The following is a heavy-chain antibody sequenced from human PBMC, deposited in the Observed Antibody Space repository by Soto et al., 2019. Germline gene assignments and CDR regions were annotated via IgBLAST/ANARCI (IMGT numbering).Heavy chain of an antibody. CDR1: GGSFSGYY. J-gene: IGHJ5*02. V-gene: IGHV4-34*01. Sequence: SETLSLTCAVYGGSFSGYYWSWIRQPPGKGLEWIGEINHSGSTNYNPSLKSRVTISVDTSKNQFSLKLSSVTAADTAVYYCARGPFGYCSGGSCYRLDPWGRGTLVTVSS. D-gene: IGHD2-15*01. CDR3: ARGPFGYCSGGSCYRLDP. CDR2: INHSGST.